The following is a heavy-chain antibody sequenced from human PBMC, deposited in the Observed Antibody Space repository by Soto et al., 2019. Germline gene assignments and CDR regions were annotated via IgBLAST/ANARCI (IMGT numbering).Heavy chain of an antibody. CDR1: GGSISSYY. Sequence: QVQLQESGPGLVKPSETLSLTCTVSGGSISSYYWSWIRQPPGKGLEWIGYIYYSGGTNYNPSLKRRVTISVATSKNQFSLKLSSVTAADTAVYYCARGDGLRFFEWPQFRDYYGMDVWGQGTTVTVSS. D-gene: IGHD3-3*01. J-gene: IGHJ6*02. CDR3: ARGDGLRFFEWPQFRDYYGMDV. V-gene: IGHV4-59*01. CDR2: IYYSGGT.